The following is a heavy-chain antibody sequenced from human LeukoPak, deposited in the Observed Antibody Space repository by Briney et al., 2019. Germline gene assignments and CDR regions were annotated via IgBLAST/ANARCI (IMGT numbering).Heavy chain of an antibody. D-gene: IGHD2-15*01. CDR1: GFTFGDYS. J-gene: IGHJ4*02. Sequence: PGGSLRLSCTASGFTFGDYSMSWFRQAPGKGLECVSNISGSGGSTYYADSVKGRFTISRDDSKKTLYLQMNSLRAEDTAVYYCAKSGLNRFDYWGQGILVTVSS. CDR2: ISGSGGST. CDR3: AKSGLNRFDY. V-gene: IGHV3-23*01.